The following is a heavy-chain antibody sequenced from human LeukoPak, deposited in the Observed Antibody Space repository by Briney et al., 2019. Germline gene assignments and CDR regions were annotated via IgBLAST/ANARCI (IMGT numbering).Heavy chain of an antibody. CDR1: GYSFTSYW. D-gene: IGHD6-6*01. CDR2: IDPSDSYT. V-gene: IGHV5-10-1*01. J-gene: IGHJ6*02. Sequence: GESLKISCKGSGYSFTSYWISWVRQMPGKGLEWMGKIDPSDSYTNYSPSFQGHVTISADKSISTAYLQWSSLKASDTAMYYCARHLAARYGMDVWGQGTTVTVSS. CDR3: ARHLAARYGMDV.